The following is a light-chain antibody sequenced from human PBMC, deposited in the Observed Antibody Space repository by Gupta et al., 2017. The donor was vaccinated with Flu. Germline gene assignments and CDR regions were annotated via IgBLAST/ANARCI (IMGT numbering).Light chain of an antibody. CDR3: ESWDSSLSAMV. V-gene: IGLV1-51*02. Sequence: GNNYVSWYQQPPGTAPKLLICKNNKRPAGIPDRFSGSKSGTSATLSIAGHQTGDDADYFCESWDSSLSAMVFGGGTKLTVI. CDR1: GNNY. J-gene: IGLJ2*01. CDR2: KNN.